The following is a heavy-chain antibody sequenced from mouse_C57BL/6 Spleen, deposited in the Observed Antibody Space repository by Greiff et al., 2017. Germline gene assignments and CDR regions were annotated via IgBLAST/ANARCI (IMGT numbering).Heavy chain of an antibody. Sequence: QVQLQQPGAELVKPGASVKMSCKASGYTFTSYWITWVKQRPGQGLEWIGDIYPGSGSTNYNEKFKSKATLTVDTSSSPAYMQLSSLTSEDSAVYYCARSLYYYGSSYYAMDYWGQGTSVTVSS. V-gene: IGHV1-55*01. CDR3: ARSLYYYGSSYYAMDY. CDR2: IYPGSGST. CDR1: GYTFTSYW. D-gene: IGHD1-1*01. J-gene: IGHJ4*01.